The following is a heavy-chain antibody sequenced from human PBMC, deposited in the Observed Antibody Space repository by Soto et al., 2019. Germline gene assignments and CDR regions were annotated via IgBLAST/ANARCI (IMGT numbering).Heavy chain of an antibody. V-gene: IGHV4-59*01. CDR2: VYYSGST. Sequence: QVQLQESGPGLVKPSETLSLTCTVSGGSISSYYWSWIRQPPGKGLEWIGYVYYSGSTNYNPPLMSRVTISVDTSKNQFSLMLSSVTAADTAVYYCGGVGMGRGGQTQYYYCGMDVWGQGTTVTVSS. CDR3: GGVGMGRGGQTQYYYCGMDV. J-gene: IGHJ6*02. CDR1: GGSISSYY. D-gene: IGHD3-10*01.